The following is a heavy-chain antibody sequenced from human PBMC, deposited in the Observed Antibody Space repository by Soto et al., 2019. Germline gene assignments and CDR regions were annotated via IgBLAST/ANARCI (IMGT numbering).Heavy chain of an antibody. D-gene: IGHD6-19*01. CDR1: GFTFSSYA. Sequence: EVQLLESGGGLVQPGGSLRLSCAASGFTFSSYAMSWVRQAPGKGLEWVSAISGSGGSTYYADSVKGRFTISRDNSKNTLYLQMNSLRAEDTAVYYCAKDGGSSGWYNWYFELWGRGTPVTVSS. CDR2: ISGSGGST. V-gene: IGHV3-23*01. J-gene: IGHJ2*01. CDR3: AKDGGSSGWYNWYFEL.